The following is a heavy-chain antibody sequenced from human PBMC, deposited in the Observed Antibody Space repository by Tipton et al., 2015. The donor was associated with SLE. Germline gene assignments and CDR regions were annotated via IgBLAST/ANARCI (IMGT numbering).Heavy chain of an antibody. Sequence: TLSLTCTVSGASITSHYWSWIRQPPGKGLEWIGYIYYSGSTNYHPSLRGRGTISVDTSKNQFSLKPSSVTAADTAVYYCARRDFWTGYFDYWGQGTLVTVSS. CDR2: IYYSGST. J-gene: IGHJ4*02. CDR1: GASITSHY. CDR3: ARRDFWTGYFDY. V-gene: IGHV4-59*11. D-gene: IGHD3/OR15-3a*01.